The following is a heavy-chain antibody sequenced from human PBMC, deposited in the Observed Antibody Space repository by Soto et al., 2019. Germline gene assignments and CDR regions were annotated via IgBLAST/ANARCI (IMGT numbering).Heavy chain of an antibody. CDR1: GFTVNNNF. V-gene: IGHV3-66*01. CDR2: IYAGGST. J-gene: IGHJ5*02. Sequence: EVQVVETGGGLVQPGGSLRLSCAASGFTVNNNFMNWVRQAPGKGLEWVSVIYAGGSTYYADSVKGRFTISRDNSKNTLYLQMNSLRGEDTAVYSCARGRWFDLWGQGTLVTVSS. CDR3: ARGRWFDL.